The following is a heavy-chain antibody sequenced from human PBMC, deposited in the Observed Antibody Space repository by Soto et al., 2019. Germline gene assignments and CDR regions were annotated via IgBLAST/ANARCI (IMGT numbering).Heavy chain of an antibody. D-gene: IGHD3-9*01. CDR2: IIPIFGTA. CDR1: GGTFSSYA. Sequence: SVKVSCKASGGTFSSYAISWVRQAPGQGLECMGGIIPIFGTANYAQKFQGRVTITADESTSTAYMELSSLRSEDTAVYYCAKRRYFDWSQFDYWGQGTLVTVSS. CDR3: AKRRYFDWSQFDY. J-gene: IGHJ4*02. V-gene: IGHV1-69*13.